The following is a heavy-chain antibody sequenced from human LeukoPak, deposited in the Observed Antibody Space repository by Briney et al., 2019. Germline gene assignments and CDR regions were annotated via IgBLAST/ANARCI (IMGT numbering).Heavy chain of an antibody. V-gene: IGHV3-33*06. Sequence: GRSLRLSCAASGFTFSSCGFHWVRQAPGKGPEWVAVIWYDGTHKYYADSVKGRLTISRDNSKNTVYLQMNSLRAEDTAVYYCVKDRGDGYRGFDYWGQGTLVTVSS. CDR3: VKDRGDGYRGFDY. J-gene: IGHJ4*02. CDR1: GFTFSSCG. D-gene: IGHD5-24*01. CDR2: IWYDGTHK.